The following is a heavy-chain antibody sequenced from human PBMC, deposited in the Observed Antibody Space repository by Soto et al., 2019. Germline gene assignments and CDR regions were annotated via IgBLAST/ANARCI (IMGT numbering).Heavy chain of an antibody. CDR3: AREGSKLWLPDY. Sequence: GASVKVSCKTSGYTFSSYAMHWVRQAPGQRLEWMGWINAGNGNTKYSQKFQGRVTITRDTSASTAYMELSSLRSEDTAVYYCAREGSKLWLPDYWGQGTLVTVSS. J-gene: IGHJ4*02. CDR2: INAGNGNT. V-gene: IGHV1-3*01. CDR1: GYTFSSYA. D-gene: IGHD5-18*01.